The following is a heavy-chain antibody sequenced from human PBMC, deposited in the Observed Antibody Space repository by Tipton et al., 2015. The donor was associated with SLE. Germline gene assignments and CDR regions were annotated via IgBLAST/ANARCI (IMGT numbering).Heavy chain of an antibody. Sequence: QLVQSGAEVKKPGASVKVSCKASGYTFTNYGINWVRQAPGQGLEWMGWISSYNGNTNYAQKLQGRVTMTTDTSTSSVYMELRSLRSDDTAVYYCARPGEKWELQRSAFDIWGQGTMVTVSS. CDR1: GYTFTNYG. D-gene: IGHD1-26*01. CDR2: ISSYNGNT. J-gene: IGHJ3*02. V-gene: IGHV1-18*01. CDR3: ARPGEKWELQRSAFDI.